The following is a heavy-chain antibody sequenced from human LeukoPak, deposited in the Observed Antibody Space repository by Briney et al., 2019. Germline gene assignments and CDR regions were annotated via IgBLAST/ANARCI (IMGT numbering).Heavy chain of an antibody. CDR1: VHSIRISSAY. D-gene: IGHD5-18*01. Sequence: SETLSLTCTVSVHSIRISSAYWGWIRQPPGKGLEWIGSIYYSKNTHYNPSLKSRVTISADTSKNQFSLTLGSVSATDRAVYYCGSPRGFSYGYFDYWGQGTLVTVSS. V-gene: IGHV4-39*01. CDR3: GSPRGFSYGYFDY. CDR2: IYYSKNT. J-gene: IGHJ4*02.